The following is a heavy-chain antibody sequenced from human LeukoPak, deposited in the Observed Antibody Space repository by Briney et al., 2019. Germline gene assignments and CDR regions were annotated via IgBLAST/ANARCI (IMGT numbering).Heavy chain of an antibody. CDR1: GGSISDYY. D-gene: IGHD3-16*01. J-gene: IGHJ4*02. Sequence: SETLSLTCTVSGGSISDYYRGWIRQPPGKGLEWIRYFYNSGSSTYNPSLKSRVTISVDTSKEQFSLKVNSVTAADTAVYYCTRGAGWLIDYWGQGILVTVSS. V-gene: IGHV4-59*01. CDR2: FYNSGSS. CDR3: TRGAGWLIDY.